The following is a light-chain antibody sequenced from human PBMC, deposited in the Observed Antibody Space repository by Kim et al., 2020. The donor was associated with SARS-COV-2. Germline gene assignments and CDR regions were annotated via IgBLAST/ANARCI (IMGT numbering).Light chain of an antibody. Sequence: QPVTISCTGTSSDVGGWNYVSWYQQHPDKAPKLIIYDVAKRPSGVPNRFSGSKSGNTASLTISGLQTEDEADYYCCSYAGSNTFVVFGGGTMLTVL. CDR1: SSDVGGWNY. CDR2: DVA. CDR3: CSYAGSNTFVV. V-gene: IGLV2-11*01. J-gene: IGLJ2*01.